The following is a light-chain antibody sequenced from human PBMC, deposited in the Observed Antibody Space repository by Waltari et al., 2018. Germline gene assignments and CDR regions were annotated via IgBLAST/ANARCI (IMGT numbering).Light chain of an antibody. J-gene: IGKJ1*01. CDR2: KVS. V-gene: IGKV2-30*01. Sequence: DVVMTHSPPSLPVPLGQPASMSCRSSQTLIYTDGNTYLSWFLQRPGQSPRRLIYKVSDRDPGVPDRFRGSGSGTDFTLRIKKVEAEDVGVYYCMQGTHWPWTFGQGTKMEIE. CDR1: QTLIYTDGNTY. CDR3: MQGTHWPWT.